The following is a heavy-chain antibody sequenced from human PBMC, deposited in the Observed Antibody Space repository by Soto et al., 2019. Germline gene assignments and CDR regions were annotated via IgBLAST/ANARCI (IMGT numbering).Heavy chain of an antibody. Sequence: ASVKVSCKASGGTFSSYAISWVRQAPGQGLEWMGGIIPIFGTANYAQKFQGRVTITADESTSTAYMELSSLRSEDTAVYYCARGTIAAGNWFDPWGQGTLVTGSS. CDR1: GGTFSSYA. D-gene: IGHD6-13*01. J-gene: IGHJ5*02. CDR3: ARGTIAAGNWFDP. CDR2: IIPIFGTA. V-gene: IGHV1-69*13.